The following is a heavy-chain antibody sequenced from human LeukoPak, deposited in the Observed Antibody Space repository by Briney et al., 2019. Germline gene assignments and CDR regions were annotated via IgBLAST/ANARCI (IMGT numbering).Heavy chain of an antibody. CDR3: ARDYFDSSGYHLDY. CDR1: GGSISIGSYY. Sequence: SQTLSPTCTVSGGSISIGSYYWSWIRQPAGTAPEWIGRIYASGSTNYNPSLKSRVTISVDTSKNQFSLKLSSVTAADTAIYYCARDYFDSSGYHLDYWGQGALVTVSS. CDR2: IYASGST. J-gene: IGHJ4*02. D-gene: IGHD3-22*01. V-gene: IGHV4-61*02.